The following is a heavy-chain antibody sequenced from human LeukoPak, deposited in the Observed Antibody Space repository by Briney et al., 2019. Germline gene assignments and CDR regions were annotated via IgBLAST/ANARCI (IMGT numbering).Heavy chain of an antibody. CDR3: AKDPPYFQH. Sequence: GGSLRLSCAASGFTFSSYGMHWVREAPGKGLEWVAVISYDGSNKYYADSVKCRFTISRDNSKNTLYLQMNSLRAEDTAVYYCAKDPPYFQHWGQGTLVTVSS. V-gene: IGHV3-30*18. J-gene: IGHJ1*01. CDR2: ISYDGSNK. CDR1: GFTFSSYG.